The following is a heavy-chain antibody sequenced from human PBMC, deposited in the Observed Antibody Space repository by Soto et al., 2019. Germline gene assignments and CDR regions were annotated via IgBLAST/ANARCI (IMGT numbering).Heavy chain of an antibody. CDR1: GYTFTSYG. V-gene: IGHV1-18*01. Sequence: ASVKVSCKASGYTFTSYGISWVRQAPGQGLEWMGWISAYNGNTNYAQTLQGRVTMTTDTSTSTAYMELRSLRSDDTAVYYYVRASPYYDSRGYPTYWYFDLWGRGTLVTAPQ. CDR2: ISAYNGNT. J-gene: IGHJ2*01. D-gene: IGHD3-22*01. CDR3: VRASPYYDSRGYPTYWYFDL.